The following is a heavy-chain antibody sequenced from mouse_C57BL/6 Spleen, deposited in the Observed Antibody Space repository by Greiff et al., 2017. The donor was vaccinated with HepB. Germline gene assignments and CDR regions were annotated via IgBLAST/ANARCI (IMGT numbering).Heavy chain of an antibody. CDR1: GYAFSSSW. J-gene: IGHJ2*01. D-gene: IGHD2-4*01. CDR3: ARGAIYYDDGDY. Sequence: VKLMESGPELVKPGASVKISCKASGYAFSSSWMNWVKQRPGKGLEWIGRIYPGDGDTNYNGKFKGKATLTADKSSSTAYLQLSSLTSEDSAVVYFARGAIYYDDGDYWGQGTTLTVSS. V-gene: IGHV1-82*01. CDR2: IYPGDGDT.